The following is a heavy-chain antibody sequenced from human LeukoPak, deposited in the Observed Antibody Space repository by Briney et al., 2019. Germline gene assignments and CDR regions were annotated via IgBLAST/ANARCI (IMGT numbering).Heavy chain of an antibody. D-gene: IGHD4-17*01. CDR3: ARHEHDYDDRNAFDI. J-gene: IGHJ3*02. Sequence: GESLKISCKGSGYSFTRYWIGWVRQMPGKGLEWMGIIYPGDSVTRYSPSFQGPVANSDDRSSSTAYLQWSSLKAPDTAMYYCARHEHDYDDRNAFDIWGQGTMVTVSS. CDR1: GYSFTRYW. V-gene: IGHV5-51*01. CDR2: IYPGDSVT.